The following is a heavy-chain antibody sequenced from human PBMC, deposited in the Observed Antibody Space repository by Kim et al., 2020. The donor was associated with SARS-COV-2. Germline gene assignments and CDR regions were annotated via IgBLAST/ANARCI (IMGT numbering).Heavy chain of an antibody. CDR3: ARAGRWLQSNWFDP. CDR2: IYYSGST. V-gene: IGHV4-59*01. Sequence: SETLSLTCTVSGGSISSYYWSWIRQPPGKGLEWIGYIYYSGSTNYNPSLKSRVTISVDTSKNQFSLKLSSVTAADTAVYYCARAGRWLQSNWFDPWGQGTLVTVSS. CDR1: GGSISSYY. D-gene: IGHD5-12*01. J-gene: IGHJ5*02.